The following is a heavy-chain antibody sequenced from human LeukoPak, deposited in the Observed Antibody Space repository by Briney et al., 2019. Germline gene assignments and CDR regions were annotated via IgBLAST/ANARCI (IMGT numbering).Heavy chain of an antibody. J-gene: IGHJ4*02. V-gene: IGHV3-23*01. Sequence: GESLRLSRTASGFTFSSFAMTWVRQAPGKGLEWVSGFDGNGPNTYYADSVKGRWTISRDNSRNTLYLEMNSLRPEDTAIYYCAKPRTTGLGWAQFDYWGQGSLVTVSS. D-gene: IGHD2-8*02. CDR3: AKPRTTGLGWAQFDY. CDR2: FDGNGPNT. CDR1: GFTFSSFA.